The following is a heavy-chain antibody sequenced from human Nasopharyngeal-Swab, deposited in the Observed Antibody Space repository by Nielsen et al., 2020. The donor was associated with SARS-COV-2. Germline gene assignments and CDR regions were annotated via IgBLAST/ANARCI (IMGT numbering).Heavy chain of an antibody. V-gene: IGHV2-70*11. CDR3: ARTPYSTRGLDFDY. J-gene: IGHJ4*02. CDR1: GGSISSYYW. D-gene: IGHD2/OR15-2a*01. CDR2: IDWDDDK. Sequence: TLSLTSTVSGGSISSYYWSWIRQPPGKGLGWLARIDWDDDKYYSTSLKTRLTISKDTSKNQVVLTMTNMDPVDTATYYCARTPYSTRGLDFDYWGQGTLVTVSS.